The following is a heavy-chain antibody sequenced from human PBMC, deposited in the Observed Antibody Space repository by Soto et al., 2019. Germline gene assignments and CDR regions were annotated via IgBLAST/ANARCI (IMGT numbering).Heavy chain of an antibody. V-gene: IGHV5-51*01. D-gene: IGHD3-3*01. CDR1: GYQFSDYW. CDR2: LYPGDSGT. CDR3: ARQHYNFWSGSYTGSSYFDF. J-gene: IGHJ2*01. Sequence: GSGYQFSDYWIGWVRQMPGKGLEWMGILYPGDSGTKYSPSFQGHVTFSVDTSISTAFLQWDSLQASDTAIYYCARQHYNFWSGSYTGSSYFDFWGRGTLVTVSS.